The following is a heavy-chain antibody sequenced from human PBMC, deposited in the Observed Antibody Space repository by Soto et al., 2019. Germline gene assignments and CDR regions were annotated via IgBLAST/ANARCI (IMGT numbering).Heavy chain of an antibody. Sequence: QVQLQESGPGLVKPSQTLSLTCTVSGGSISSVGYYWSWIRQHPGKGLEWIGYIYYSGSTYYNPSLKSRVTISVDTPKNQCSLKLSSVTAADTAVYYCARVPYSSGWYYFDYWGQGTLVTVSS. J-gene: IGHJ4*02. CDR2: IYYSGST. V-gene: IGHV4-31*03. CDR1: GGSISSVGYY. D-gene: IGHD6-19*01. CDR3: ARVPYSSGWYYFDY.